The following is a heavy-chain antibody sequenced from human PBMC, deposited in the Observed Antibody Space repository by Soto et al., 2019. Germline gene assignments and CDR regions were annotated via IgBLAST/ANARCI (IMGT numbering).Heavy chain of an antibody. D-gene: IGHD2-15*01. J-gene: IGHJ3*02. CDR1: GGSISSGGYY. CDR3: ASYCSGGSCYYQDAFDI. CDR2: IYYSGST. V-gene: IGHV4-31*03. Sequence: TLSLTCTVSGGSISSGGYYWSWIRQHPGKGLEWIGYIYYSGSTYYNPSLKSRVTISVDTSKNQFSLKLSSVTAADTAVYYCASYCSGGSCYYQDAFDIWGQGTMVTVSS.